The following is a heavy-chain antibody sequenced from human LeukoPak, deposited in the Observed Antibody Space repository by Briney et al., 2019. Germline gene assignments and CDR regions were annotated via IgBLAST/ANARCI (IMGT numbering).Heavy chain of an antibody. CDR1: GGSLNSYY. CDR3: ARPAHDAFDI. V-gene: IGHV4-59*04. Sequence: SETLSLTCTVSGGSLNSYYWSWIRQPPGKGLEWIGSVYYSGSTYFNPSLKSRLTMSVDPSNSHFSLRLGSVTAADTAVYYCARPAHDAFDIWGQGTKVTVSS. CDR2: VYYSGST. J-gene: IGHJ3*02.